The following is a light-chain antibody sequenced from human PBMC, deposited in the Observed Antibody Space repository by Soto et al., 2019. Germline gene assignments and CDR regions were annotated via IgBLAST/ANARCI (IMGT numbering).Light chain of an antibody. CDR3: QQYNTYSWT. CDR1: QSISNW. CDR2: DAS. V-gene: IGKV1-5*01. Sequence: ASVGDRVTITCRASQSISNWLAWYQQKPGKAPKLLIYDASSLEGGVPSRFSGTASGTEFTLTISSLQPDDFATYYCQQYNTYSWTVGQGTKVDIK. J-gene: IGKJ1*01.